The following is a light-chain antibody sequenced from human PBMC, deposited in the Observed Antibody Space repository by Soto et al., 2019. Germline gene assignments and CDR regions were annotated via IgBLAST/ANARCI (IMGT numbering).Light chain of an antibody. CDR3: QQRSQWPPMT. CDR2: DAS. CDR1: QSISTY. V-gene: IGKV3-11*01. Sequence: EILLTQSPVTLSLSPGPRATLSCRASQSISTYLAWYQVKPGQAPRLLIYDASSRATGVPARFSGSGSGTDFSLTISSLEPEDVAVYYCQQRSQWPPMTCGQGTRLEIK. J-gene: IGKJ5*01.